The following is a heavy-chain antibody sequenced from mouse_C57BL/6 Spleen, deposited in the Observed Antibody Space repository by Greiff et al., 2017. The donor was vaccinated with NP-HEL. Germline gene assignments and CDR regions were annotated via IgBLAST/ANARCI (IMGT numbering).Heavy chain of an antibody. D-gene: IGHD2-12*01. Sequence: QVQLQQSGAELARPGASVKLSCKASGYTFTSYGISWVKQRTGQGLECIGEIYPRSGNTYYNEKFKGKATLTADKSSSTAYMELRSLTSEDSAVYFCAYDYAMDYWGQGTSVTVSS. CDR1: GYTFTSYG. CDR2: IYPRSGNT. J-gene: IGHJ4*01. CDR3: AYDYAMDY. V-gene: IGHV1-81*01.